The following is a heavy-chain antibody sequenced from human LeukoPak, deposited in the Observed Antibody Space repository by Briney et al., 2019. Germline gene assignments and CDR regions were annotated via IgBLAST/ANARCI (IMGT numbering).Heavy chain of an antibody. Sequence: GGSLRLSCAASGFTFSTYSMSWVRQAPGKGREWVAYISSGSSTIFYSDSVKGRFTTSRDNAKNSLYLQMNSLRAEDTAVYYCASSNRSWYSYWGQGSLVTVSS. D-gene: IGHD6-13*01. CDR1: GFTFSTYS. CDR3: ASSNRSWYSY. V-gene: IGHV3-48*04. CDR2: ISSGSSTI. J-gene: IGHJ4*02.